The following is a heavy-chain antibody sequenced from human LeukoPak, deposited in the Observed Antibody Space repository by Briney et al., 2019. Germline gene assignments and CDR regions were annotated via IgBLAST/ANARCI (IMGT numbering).Heavy chain of an antibody. CDR2: MNPNSGNT. D-gene: IGHD6-19*01. Sequence: ASVKVSCKASGYTFTSYDINWVRQATGQGLEWMGWMNPNSGNTGYAQKFQGRVTITRNTSISTAYMELSSLRSEDTAVYYCARVGSSGWSKDYWGQGTLVTVSS. V-gene: IGHV1-8*03. CDR3: ARVGSSGWSKDY. J-gene: IGHJ4*02. CDR1: GYTFTSYD.